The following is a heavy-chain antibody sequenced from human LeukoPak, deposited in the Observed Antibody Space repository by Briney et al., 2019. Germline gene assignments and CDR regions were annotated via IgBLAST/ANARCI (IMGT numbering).Heavy chain of an antibody. CDR3: ARGGLATILGIDY. Sequence: ASVKVSRNASGYTFTGYHMHWVRQAPGQGLEWMGWINPNSGGTNYAQKFQGRVTMTRDTSISTAYMELSRLRSDDTAVYYCARGGLATILGIDYCGQGTLVTVSS. V-gene: IGHV1-2*02. CDR1: GYTFTGYH. CDR2: INPNSGGT. D-gene: IGHD5-12*01. J-gene: IGHJ4*02.